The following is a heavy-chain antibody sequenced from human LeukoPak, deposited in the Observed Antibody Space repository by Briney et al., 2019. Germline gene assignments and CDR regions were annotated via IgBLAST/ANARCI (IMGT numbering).Heavy chain of an antibody. CDR1: GYTFTSYD. CDR3: TLAAAGKYLPFDD. V-gene: IGHV1-8*01. J-gene: IGHJ4*02. Sequence: GASAKVSCKASGYTFTSYDINWVRQATGQGLEWMGWMNPNSGKTGYAQKFQGRVTMTRNTSISTAYMELSSLRSEDTAVYYCTLAAAGKYLPFDDWGQGTLVTVSS. CDR2: MNPNSGKT. D-gene: IGHD6-13*01.